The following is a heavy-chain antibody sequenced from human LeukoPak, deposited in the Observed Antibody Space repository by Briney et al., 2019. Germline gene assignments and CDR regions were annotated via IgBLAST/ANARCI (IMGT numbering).Heavy chain of an antibody. Sequence: SETLSLTCTVSGGSISSSSYNWGWIRQLPGKGLEWIGSIHYSGSTYYNPSLKSRVTMSVDTSKNQFSLKLSSVTAADTAVYYCARAQAAALVGGLFDYWGQGTLVTVSS. CDR2: IHYSGST. D-gene: IGHD6-13*01. CDR1: GGSISSSSYN. V-gene: IGHV4-39*07. CDR3: ARAQAAALVGGLFDY. J-gene: IGHJ4*02.